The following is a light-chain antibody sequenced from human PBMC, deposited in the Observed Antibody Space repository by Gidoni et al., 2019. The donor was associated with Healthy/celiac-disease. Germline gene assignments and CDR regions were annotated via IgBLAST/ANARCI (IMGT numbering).Light chain of an antibody. Sequence: DIQMTQSPSALSASVGDRVTITCQASQDIINYLNWYQQKPGKAPKLLIYDASNLETGVPSRFSRSGSGTDFTFTISSLQPEDIATYYCQQYDNLPPLTFGGGTKVEIK. V-gene: IGKV1-33*01. CDR1: QDIINY. J-gene: IGKJ4*01. CDR3: QQYDNLPPLT. CDR2: DAS.